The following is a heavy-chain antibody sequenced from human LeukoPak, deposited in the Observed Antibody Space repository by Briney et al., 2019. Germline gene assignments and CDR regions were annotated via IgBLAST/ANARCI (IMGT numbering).Heavy chain of an antibody. CDR3: ARDPERGFDV. Sequence: GESLKISCAASGFIFSSYGVHWVRQAPGKGLEWVAVIWFDGSNQYYADSVKGRFTVSRDNSKNILYLQMNSLRAEDTAVYYCARDPERGFDVWGQGTTVTVSS. V-gene: IGHV3-33*01. CDR2: IWFDGSNQ. J-gene: IGHJ6*02. CDR1: GFIFSSYG.